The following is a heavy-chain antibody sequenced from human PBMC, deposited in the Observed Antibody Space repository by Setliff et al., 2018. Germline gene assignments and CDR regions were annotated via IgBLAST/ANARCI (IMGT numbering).Heavy chain of an antibody. D-gene: IGHD3-22*01. CDR1: GGTFSNYG. Sequence: SVKVSCKASGGTFSNYGVSWVRQAPGQGLEWMGGTIPLFGTTDYAQKFHGRVTIITDESASTAYMELSSLRSDDTAVYYCARVPQEALYYYDRGNYFDYWGQGTLVTVSS. CDR3: ARVPQEALYYYDRGNYFDY. CDR2: TIPLFGTT. J-gene: IGHJ4*02. V-gene: IGHV1-69*05.